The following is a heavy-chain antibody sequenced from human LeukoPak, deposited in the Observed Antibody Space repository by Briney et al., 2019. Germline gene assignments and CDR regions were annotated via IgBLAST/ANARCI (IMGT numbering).Heavy chain of an antibody. D-gene: IGHD3-10*01. CDR2: INPNSGGT. Sequence: WASVKVSCKASGYTFTGYYMHWVRQAPGQGLEWMGWINPNSGGTNYAQKFQGWVTMTRDTSISTAYMELSRLRSDDTAVYYCARGDMVDVWIMDYWGQGTLVTVSS. J-gene: IGHJ4*02. CDR1: GYTFTGYY. V-gene: IGHV1-2*04. CDR3: ARGDMVDVWIMDY.